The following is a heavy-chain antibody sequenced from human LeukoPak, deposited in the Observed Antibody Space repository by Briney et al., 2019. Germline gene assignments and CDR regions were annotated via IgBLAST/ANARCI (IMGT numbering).Heavy chain of an antibody. CDR2: IKQDGSEK. CDR1: GFTFSTYW. J-gene: IGHJ4*02. V-gene: IGHV3-7*01. D-gene: IGHD6-13*01. Sequence: GGSLRLSCAASGFTFSTYWMNWVRQAPGKGLEWVANIKQDGSEKYYVDSVKGRFTISRDNAKNSLYLQMNSLRAEDTAVYYCAIIPRAAAGPSARSPFHYWGQGTLVTVSS. CDR3: AIIPRAAAGPSARSPFHY.